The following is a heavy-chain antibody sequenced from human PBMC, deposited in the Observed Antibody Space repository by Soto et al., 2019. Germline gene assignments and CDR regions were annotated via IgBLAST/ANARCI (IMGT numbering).Heavy chain of an antibody. CDR3: ARSIVVVTAADY. D-gene: IGHD2-21*02. CDR2: ISAFNGNT. V-gene: IGHV1-18*01. Sequence: ASVKVSCKASGYTFTSYGISWVRQAPGQGLEWMGWISAFNGNTYYAQKLQGRVTMTTDTSTSTAYMELSSLRSEDTAVYYCARSIVVVTAADYWGQGTLVTVSS. J-gene: IGHJ4*02. CDR1: GYTFTSYG.